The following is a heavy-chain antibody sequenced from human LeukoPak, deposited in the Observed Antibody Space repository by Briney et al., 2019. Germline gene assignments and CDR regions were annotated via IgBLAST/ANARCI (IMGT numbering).Heavy chain of an antibody. Sequence: GGSLRLSCAASGFTFSNSAMSWVRQAPGKGLEWVSAITGSVVSTYYADSVKGRFTISRDNSKNTLYLQMNSLRAEDTAVYYCAKHDYGDFLDYWGQGTLVTVSS. J-gene: IGHJ4*02. CDR2: ITGSVVST. CDR3: AKHDYGDFLDY. D-gene: IGHD4-17*01. V-gene: IGHV3-23*01. CDR1: GFTFSNSA.